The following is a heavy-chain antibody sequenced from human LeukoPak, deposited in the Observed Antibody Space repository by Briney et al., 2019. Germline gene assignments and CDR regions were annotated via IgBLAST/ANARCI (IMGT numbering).Heavy chain of an antibody. CDR1: GFTFSSYA. D-gene: IGHD4-23*01. CDR3: AKEEGYGGFADFDY. V-gene: IGHV3-23*01. J-gene: IGHJ4*02. Sequence: GGSLRLSCAASGFTFSSYAMSWVRQAPGKGLEWVSAISGSGGSTYYADSAKGRFTISRDNSKNTLYLQMNSLSAEDTAVYYCAKEEGYGGFADFDYWGQGTLVTVSS. CDR2: ISGSGGST.